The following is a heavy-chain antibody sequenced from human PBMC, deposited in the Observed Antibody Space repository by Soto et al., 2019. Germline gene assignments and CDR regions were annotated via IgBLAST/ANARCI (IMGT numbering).Heavy chain of an antibody. Sequence: ASVKVSCKASGYTFTNYAMHWVRQAPGQRLEWMGWINAGNGHTKYSQKFQGRVTITRDTSASTAYMELSSLRSDDTAVYYCARGVSIAVADGWFDPWGQGTLVTVSS. CDR1: GYTFTNYA. V-gene: IGHV1-3*01. CDR3: ARGVSIAVADGWFDP. D-gene: IGHD6-19*01. J-gene: IGHJ5*02. CDR2: INAGNGHT.